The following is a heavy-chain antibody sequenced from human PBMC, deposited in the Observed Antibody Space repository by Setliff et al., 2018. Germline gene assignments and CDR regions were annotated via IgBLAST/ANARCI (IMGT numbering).Heavy chain of an antibody. V-gene: IGHV1-2*02. CDR1: ANSFSGYY. CDR2: INSNNGVT. D-gene: IGHD3-10*01. J-gene: IGHJ4*02. CDR3: ARVGSLAPLYYGNY. Sequence: ASVKVSCKASANSFSGYYFHWVRQAPGQGLEWMGWINSNNGVTKYAQKFQGRVTMTRDTSISTACMELSRLRSDDTAVYYCARVGSLAPLYYGNYWGQGTLVTVSS.